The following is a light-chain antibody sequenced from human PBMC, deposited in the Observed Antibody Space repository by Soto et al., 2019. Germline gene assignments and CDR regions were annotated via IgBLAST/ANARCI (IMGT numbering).Light chain of an antibody. J-gene: IGKJ1*01. CDR1: QSVNSN. CDR3: QQRGNRPPWT. V-gene: IGKV3-11*01. Sequence: EIVLTQSPATLSVSPGDRATLSCRASQSVNSNLAWYHLKPGQAPRLLIYDASNRATGIPARFSGSGSGTDFTLTISSLEPEDFAVYYCQQRGNRPPWTFGQGTKVDIK. CDR2: DAS.